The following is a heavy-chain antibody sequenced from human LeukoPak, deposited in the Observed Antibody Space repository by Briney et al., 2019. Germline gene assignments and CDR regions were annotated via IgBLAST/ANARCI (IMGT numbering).Heavy chain of an antibody. CDR3: ARAVGVGATTVDY. D-gene: IGHD1-26*01. CDR2: ISSSGSTI. CDR1: GFTFSDYY. Sequence: GGSLRLSCAASGFTFSDYYMSWIRQAPGKGLEWVSYISSSGSTIYYADSVKGRFTISRDNAKNSLYLQMTSLRAEDTAVYYCARAVGVGATTVDYWGQGTLVTVSS. V-gene: IGHV3-11*01. J-gene: IGHJ4*02.